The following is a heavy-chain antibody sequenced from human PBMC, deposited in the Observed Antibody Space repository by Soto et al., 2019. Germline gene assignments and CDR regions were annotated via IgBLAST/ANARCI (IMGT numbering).Heavy chain of an antibody. D-gene: IGHD3-16*01. V-gene: IGHV4-4*02. J-gene: IGHJ4*02. CDR2: IYHSGST. CDR1: GGSISSSHW. Sequence: QVQLQESGPGLVKPSGTLSLTCAVSGGSISSSHWWSWVRQPPGKGLEWIGEIYHSGSTNYNPSLKRPVTISIDTSKNQFPPEPSSVPAADTAVYYCAPSGGGEDYWGQGTLVTVSS. CDR3: APSGGGEDY.